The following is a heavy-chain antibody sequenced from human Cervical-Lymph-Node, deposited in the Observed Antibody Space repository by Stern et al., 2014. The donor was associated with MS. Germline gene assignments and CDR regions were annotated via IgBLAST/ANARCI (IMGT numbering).Heavy chain of an antibody. CDR1: GASSQSHY. D-gene: IGHD3-3*01. CDR2: VSHFVNS. Sequence: QVQLQESGPGLVKPSETLSLSCTFSGASSQSHYWSWVRQPPGKSLEWVGYVSHFVNSNVNPSLESRVTISLYTSKNQFSLRLKYVTAADTAVYYCARGATFGEVIYYYAMDGWVQGTTVTVSS. CDR3: ARGATFGEVIYYYAMDG. J-gene: IGHJ6*02. V-gene: IGHV4-59*11.